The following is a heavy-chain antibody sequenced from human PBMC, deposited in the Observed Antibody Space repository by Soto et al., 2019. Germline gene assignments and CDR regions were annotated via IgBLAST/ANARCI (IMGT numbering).Heavy chain of an antibody. J-gene: IGHJ4*02. CDR3: AKASIEYSASVDN. D-gene: IGHD5-12*01. Sequence: EVQLLESGGGLVQPGGSLRLSCVASGFSFSSYAMVWVRQAPGKGLEWVSVISARGGSLYFADSVKGRFTISRDNSKNVLSLEMNSLRAEDTATYFCAKASIEYSASVDNWGQGTLVVVSS. CDR2: ISARGGSL. V-gene: IGHV3-23*01. CDR1: GFSFSSYA.